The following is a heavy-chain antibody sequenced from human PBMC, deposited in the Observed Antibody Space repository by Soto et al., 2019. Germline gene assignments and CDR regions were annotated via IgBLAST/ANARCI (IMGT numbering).Heavy chain of an antibody. CDR3: VWWLRNFDY. Sequence: PGGSLRLSCAASGFTFSSYAMSWVRQAPGKGLEWVSVIYSGGSTYYADSVKGRFTISRDNSKNTLYLQMNSLRAEDTAVYYCVWWLRNFDYWGQGTLVTVSS. V-gene: IGHV3-53*01. CDR2: IYSGGST. D-gene: IGHD5-12*01. CDR1: GFTFSSYA. J-gene: IGHJ4*02.